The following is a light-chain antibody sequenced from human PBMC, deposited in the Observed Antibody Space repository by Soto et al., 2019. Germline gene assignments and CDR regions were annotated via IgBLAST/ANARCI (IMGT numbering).Light chain of an antibody. V-gene: IGKV1-5*03. J-gene: IGKJ1*01. CDR1: QSVSTS. CDR3: QQDNSYRT. Sequence: DIQMTQSPSTLSASVGDRLTITCRASQSVSTSLDWYQQKPGLAPKLLIYQSSSLENGVPSRFSGSGSGTEFTLTSSSLQPDDFANYYCQQDNSYRTFGQGTKVEIK. CDR2: QSS.